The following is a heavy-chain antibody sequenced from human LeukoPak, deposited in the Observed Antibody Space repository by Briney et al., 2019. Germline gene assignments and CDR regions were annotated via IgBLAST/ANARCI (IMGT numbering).Heavy chain of an antibody. CDR2: ISSSSNYI. J-gene: IGHJ4*02. CDR1: GFTFSSYS. V-gene: IGHV3-21*01. D-gene: IGHD2-2*01. Sequence: GGSLRLSCAASGFTFSSYSMNSVRQAPGKGLEWVSSISSSSNYIYYADSVKGRFTISRDNAKNSLFLQMNRLRAEDTAVYYWAGPSSTVYWGQGTLVTVSS. CDR3: AGPSSTVY.